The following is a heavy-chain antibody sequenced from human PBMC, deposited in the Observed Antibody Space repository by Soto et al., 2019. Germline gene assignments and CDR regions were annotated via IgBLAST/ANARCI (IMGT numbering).Heavy chain of an antibody. CDR1: GGSIGNFY. Sequence: QVHLQESGPGVVEPSETLSLTCTVSGGSIGNFYWSWTRQPPGKGLERIGYIHYTGSTSYNPSLNSRVTISVDTSKNQFSLRLSSVTPADTAVYFCARGGWYNDYWGQGTLVTVSS. J-gene: IGHJ4*02. V-gene: IGHV4-59*01. CDR2: IHYTGST. CDR3: ARGGWYNDY. D-gene: IGHD6-19*01.